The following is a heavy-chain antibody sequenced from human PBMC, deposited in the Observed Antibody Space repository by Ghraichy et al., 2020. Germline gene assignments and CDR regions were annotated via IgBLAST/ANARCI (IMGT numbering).Heavy chain of an antibody. CDR3: ARYQLPVWGFDY. CDR2: IDWDDDK. V-gene: IGHV2-70*11. D-gene: IGHD2-2*01. Sequence: QTLSLTCTFSGFSLSTSGMCVSWIRQPPGKALEWLARIDWDDDKYYSTSLKTRLTISKDTSKNQVVLTMTNMDPVDTATYYCARYQLPVWGFDYWGQGTLVTVSS. CDR1: GFSLSTSGMC. J-gene: IGHJ4*02.